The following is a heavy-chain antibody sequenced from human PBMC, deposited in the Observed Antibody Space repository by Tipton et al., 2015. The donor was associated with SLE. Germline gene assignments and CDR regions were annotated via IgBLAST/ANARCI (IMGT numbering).Heavy chain of an antibody. V-gene: IGHV3-30*04. Sequence: SLRLSCAASGFPFNTYSMHWVRQAPGKGLEWVAVLSYDGSNKYYADSVRGRFTISRDNSKNTLYLQMNSLRVEDTAMYYCARDDPYSSIDYWGQAPLATASS. D-gene: IGHD6-13*01. CDR3: ARDDPYSSIDY. CDR2: LSYDGSNK. CDR1: GFPFNTYS. J-gene: IGHJ4*02.